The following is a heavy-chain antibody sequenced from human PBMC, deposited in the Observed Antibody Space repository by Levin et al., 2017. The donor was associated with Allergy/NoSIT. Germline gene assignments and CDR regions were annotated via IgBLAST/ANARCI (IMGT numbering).Heavy chain of an antibody. D-gene: IGHD6-19*01. CDR3: AKDSRRTSGWYYFDY. Sequence: SCAASGFSFNNYDMTWVRQAPGKGLEWVSGISNSGGSTHYADSVKGQFTISRDNSKNTVYLQMNSLRAEDTAVYYCAKDSRRTSGWYYFDYWGQGTLVTVSS. J-gene: IGHJ4*02. CDR2: ISNSGGST. V-gene: IGHV3-23*01. CDR1: GFSFNNYD.